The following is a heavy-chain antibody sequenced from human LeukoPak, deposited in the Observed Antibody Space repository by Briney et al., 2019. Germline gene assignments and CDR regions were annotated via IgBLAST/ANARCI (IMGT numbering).Heavy chain of an antibody. CDR2: TYYRSKWYN. J-gene: IGHJ5*02. CDR1: GDSVSSSSPT. CDR3: ARQGGSSNWFDP. D-gene: IGHD1-26*01. Sequence: SQSLSLTCAISGDSVSSSSPTWNWIRQSPSRGLEWLRRTYYRSKWYNDYAVSVKSRITINPGTSKNQFSLQLNSVTPEDTAVYYCARQGGSSNWFDPWGQGTLVTVSS. V-gene: IGHV6-1*01.